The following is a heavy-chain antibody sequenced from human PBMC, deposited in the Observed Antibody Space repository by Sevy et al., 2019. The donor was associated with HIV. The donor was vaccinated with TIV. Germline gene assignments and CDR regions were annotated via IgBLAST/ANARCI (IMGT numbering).Heavy chain of an antibody. CDR2: IDPNIGTI. V-gene: IGHV1-46*03. CDR3: ARQWSGFDY. D-gene: IGHD6-19*01. CDR1: GYSLISYN. J-gene: IGHJ4*02. Sequence: ASVKVSCKASGYSLISYNIHWVRQAPGQGLEWMGMIDPNIGTITYAQQFQGRVTMTRDTSTRTVDMELSSLRSEDTAIYYCARQWSGFDYWGQGTLVTVSS.